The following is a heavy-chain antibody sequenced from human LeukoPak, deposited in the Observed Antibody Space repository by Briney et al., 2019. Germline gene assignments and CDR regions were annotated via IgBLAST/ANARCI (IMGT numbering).Heavy chain of an antibody. Sequence: PPETLSLTCTVSGGSISSYYWSWIRQPAGKGLEWIGRIYTSGSTNYNPSLKSRVTMSVDTSKNQFSLKLSSVTAADTAVYYCARDASSGWFPYYYYYMDVWGKGTTVTVSS. CDR2: IYTSGST. CDR3: ARDASSGWFPYYYYYMDV. CDR1: GGSISSYY. V-gene: IGHV4-4*07. J-gene: IGHJ6*03. D-gene: IGHD6-19*01.